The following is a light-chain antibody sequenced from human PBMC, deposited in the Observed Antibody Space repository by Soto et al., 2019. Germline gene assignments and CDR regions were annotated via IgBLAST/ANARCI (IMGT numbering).Light chain of an antibody. CDR3: QHSSLSPWT. V-gene: IGKV1-39*01. Sequence: DIQMTQSPSSLSASVGDRVTITCRASQSIFNYLNWYQQKPGKAPKLLIFATSNLQSGVPSRFSGSGSGTELTLTISRLQLEDFATYSCQHSSLSPWTFGQGTKVEIK. CDR1: QSIFNY. J-gene: IGKJ1*01. CDR2: ATS.